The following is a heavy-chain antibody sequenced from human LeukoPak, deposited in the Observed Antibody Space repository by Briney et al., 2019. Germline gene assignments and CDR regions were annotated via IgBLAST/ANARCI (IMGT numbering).Heavy chain of an antibody. J-gene: IGHJ4*02. CDR1: GFTFSSYA. Sequence: GGSLRLSCAASGFTFSSYAMNWVRQAPGKGLEWVAVISYDGSNKYYADSVKGRFTISRDNSKNTLYLQMNSLRAEDTAVYYCARDLLDSSGYYPLDYWGQGTLVTVSS. CDR3: ARDLLDSSGYYPLDY. CDR2: ISYDGSNK. D-gene: IGHD3-22*01. V-gene: IGHV3-30-3*01.